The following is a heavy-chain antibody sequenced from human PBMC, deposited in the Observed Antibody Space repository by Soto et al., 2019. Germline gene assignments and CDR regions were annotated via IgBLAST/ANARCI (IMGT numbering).Heavy chain of an antibody. Sequence: ASVKVSCKASGYTFTSYAMHWGRQAPGQRLEWMGWINAGNGNTKYSQKFQGRVTITRDTSASTAYMELSSLRSEDTAVYYCASSPYGSGSYYNRGDAFDIWGQGTMVTVSS. J-gene: IGHJ3*02. D-gene: IGHD3-10*01. CDR1: GYTFTSYA. V-gene: IGHV1-3*01. CDR2: INAGNGNT. CDR3: ASSPYGSGSYYNRGDAFDI.